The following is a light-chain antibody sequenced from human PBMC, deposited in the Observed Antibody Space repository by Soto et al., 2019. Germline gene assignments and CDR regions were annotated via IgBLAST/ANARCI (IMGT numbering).Light chain of an antibody. CDR3: QQYSIYSRT. CDR1: QSISSW. V-gene: IGKV1-5*01. CDR2: DAS. J-gene: IGKJ1*01. Sequence: DIQMTQSPATLSASVGDRVTISCRASQSISSWLAWYQQKPGKAPKLLMSDASSLERGVPSRFSGSGSETEFTLTISSLQPDDFATYYCQQYSIYSRTFGQGTNVDI.